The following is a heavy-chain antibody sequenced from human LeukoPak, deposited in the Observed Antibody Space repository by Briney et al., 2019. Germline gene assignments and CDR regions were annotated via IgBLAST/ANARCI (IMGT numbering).Heavy chain of an antibody. CDR2: IIPIFGTA. J-gene: IGHJ3*02. Sequence: SVKVSCKASGGTLSSYAISWVRQAPGQGLEWMGGIIPIFGTANYAQKFQGRVTITTDESTSTAYMELSSLRSEDTAVYYCASWLYYDILTGCYSEDAFDIWGQGTMVTVSS. V-gene: IGHV1-69*05. CDR3: ASWLYYDILTGCYSEDAFDI. D-gene: IGHD3-9*01. CDR1: GGTLSSYA.